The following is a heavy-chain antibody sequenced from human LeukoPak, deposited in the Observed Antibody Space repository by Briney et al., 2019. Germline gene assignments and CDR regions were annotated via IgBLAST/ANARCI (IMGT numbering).Heavy chain of an antibody. CDR2: IYYRGST. CDR1: GGSISSSSYY. Sequence: SETLSLTCTVSGGSISSSSYYWGWIRQPPGKGLEWIGSIYYRGSTYYNPSLKSRVTISVDTSKNQFSLKLSSVTAADTAVYYCERAYYYYYYMDVWGKGTTVTVSS. J-gene: IGHJ6*03. CDR3: ERAYYYYYYMDV. V-gene: IGHV4-39*07.